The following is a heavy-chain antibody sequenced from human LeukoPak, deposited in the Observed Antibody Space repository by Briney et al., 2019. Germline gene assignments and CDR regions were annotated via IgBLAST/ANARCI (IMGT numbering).Heavy chain of an antibody. CDR3: ARDIAPAGLFFDY. Sequence: ANTTFAGSDNSYVASVKARFTISRENAKNSLYLKMDRLRAEDTAVYYCARDIAPAGLFFDYWGQGTLVTVSS. D-gene: IGHD6-13*01. V-gene: IGHV3-7*04. J-gene: IGHJ4*02. CDR2: TTFAGSDN.